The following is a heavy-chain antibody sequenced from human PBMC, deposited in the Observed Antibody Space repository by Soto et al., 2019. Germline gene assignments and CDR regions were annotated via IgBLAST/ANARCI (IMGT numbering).Heavy chain of an antibody. CDR1: GGTFSSYT. J-gene: IGHJ6*03. CDR2: IIPILGIA. CDR3: AKVAGTDYYYYMYV. V-gene: IGHV1-69*02. D-gene: IGHD3-10*01. Sequence: GASVKVSCKASGGTFSSYTSSWVRQAPGQGHEWMGRIIPILGIANYAQKFQGRVTITADKSTSTAYMQLSSLRAEDTAVYYCAKVAGTDYYYYMYVWGKGTTVTVSS.